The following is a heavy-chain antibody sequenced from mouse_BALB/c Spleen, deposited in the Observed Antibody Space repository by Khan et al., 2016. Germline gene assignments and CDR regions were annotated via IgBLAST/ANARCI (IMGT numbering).Heavy chain of an antibody. Sequence: EVKLEESGPGLVKPSQSLSLTCTVTGYSITSDYAWNWIRQFPGNKLEWMGYISYSGSTSYNPSLKSRISITRDTSKNQFFLQLNSVSTEDTATYYCARGGLLLFFDYWGQGTTLTVSS. CDR3: ARGGLLLFFDY. D-gene: IGHD2-3*01. J-gene: IGHJ2*01. V-gene: IGHV3-2*02. CDR1: GYSITSDYA. CDR2: ISYSGST.